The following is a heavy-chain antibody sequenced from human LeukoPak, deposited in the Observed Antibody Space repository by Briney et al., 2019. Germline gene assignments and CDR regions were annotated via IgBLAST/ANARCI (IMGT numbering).Heavy chain of an antibody. V-gene: IGHV4-34*01. CDR1: GGSFSGYY. CDR3: ARGPEVAAAGTP. J-gene: IGHJ5*02. CDR2: INHSGST. Sequence: SETLSLTCAVYGGSFSGYYWSWIRRPPGKGLEWIGEINHSGSTNYNPSLKSRVTISVDTSKNQFSLKLSSVTAADTAVYYCARGPEVAAAGTPWGQGTLVTVSS. D-gene: IGHD6-13*01.